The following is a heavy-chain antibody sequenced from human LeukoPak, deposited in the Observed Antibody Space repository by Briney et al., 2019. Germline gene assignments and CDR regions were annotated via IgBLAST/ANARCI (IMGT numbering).Heavy chain of an antibody. CDR3: ARDLPSQYYYDSSGYYDFGY. V-gene: IGHV1-46*01. J-gene: IGHJ4*02. Sequence: ASVTVSCKASGYTFASYYMHWVRQAPGQGLEWMGIINPSGGSTSYAQKFQGRVTMTRDTSTSTVYMELSSLRSEDTAVYYCARDLPSQYYYDSSGYYDFGYWGQGTLVTVSS. CDR2: INPSGGST. D-gene: IGHD3-22*01. CDR1: GYTFASYY.